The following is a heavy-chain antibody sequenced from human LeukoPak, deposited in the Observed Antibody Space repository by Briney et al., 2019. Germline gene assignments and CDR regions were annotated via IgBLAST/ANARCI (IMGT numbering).Heavy chain of an antibody. J-gene: IGHJ3*02. V-gene: IGHV3-21*01. Sequence: PGGSLRLSCEGSGITFSRHSMNWVRQAPGKGLEWVASIGSSRRYIYHADSVRGRFTISGDNAEKSLYLEMNSLRVEDTAVYYCTRGLEYSSTDAFDIWGQGIMVTVSS. CDR3: TRGLEYSSTDAFDI. CDR2: IGSSRRYI. CDR1: GITFSRHS. D-gene: IGHD6-6*01.